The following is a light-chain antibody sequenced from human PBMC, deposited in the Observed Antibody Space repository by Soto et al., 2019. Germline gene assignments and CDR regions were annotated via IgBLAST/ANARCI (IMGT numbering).Light chain of an antibody. Sequence: DIQMTQSPSTLSASVGDRVTITCRASQSISVCLAWYQQKAGKAPKLLIYQASSLESGVPSRFSGSGSGTEFTLTISSLQPGDFATYYCQQCSSIPWTFGQGTKVEVK. V-gene: IGKV1-5*03. CDR1: QSISVC. CDR2: QAS. CDR3: QQCSSIPWT. J-gene: IGKJ1*01.